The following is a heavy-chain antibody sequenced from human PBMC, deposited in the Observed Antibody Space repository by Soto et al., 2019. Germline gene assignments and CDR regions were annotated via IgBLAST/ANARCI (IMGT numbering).Heavy chain of an antibody. CDR1: GGSFSNYA. CDR3: ARDAVGVVVTATRAVGGCDP. Sequence: QVRLVQSGAEVKKPGSSVKVSCPASGGSFSNYAISWVRQAPGQGLEWMGGIIPILGTGTYAQKFQGRVTITADESTSTANMELSSLRSEDTAVYYCARDAVGVVVTATRAVGGCDPGGQGTLVTVSS. V-gene: IGHV1-69*01. J-gene: IGHJ5*02. D-gene: IGHD2-15*01. CDR2: IIPILGTG.